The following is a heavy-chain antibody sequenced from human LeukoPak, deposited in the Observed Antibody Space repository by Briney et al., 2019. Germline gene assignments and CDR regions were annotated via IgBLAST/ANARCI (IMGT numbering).Heavy chain of an antibody. Sequence: SETLSLTCTVSGGSITITNYYWGWIRQPPGKGLEWVGNIYHSGSTSYNPSLKSRVTISLDTSKNQFSLRLSSVTAADTAVYYCAGTYYDFWSGYYHWFDPWGQGTLVTVSS. V-gene: IGHV4-39*07. J-gene: IGHJ5*02. CDR3: AGTYYDFWSGYYHWFDP. CDR1: GGSITITNYY. CDR2: IYHSGST. D-gene: IGHD3-3*01.